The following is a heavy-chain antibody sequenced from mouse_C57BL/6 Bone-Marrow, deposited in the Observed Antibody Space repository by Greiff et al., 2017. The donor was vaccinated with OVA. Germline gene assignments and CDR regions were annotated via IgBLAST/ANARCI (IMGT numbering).Heavy chain of an antibody. CDR3: ARRGYYYGSLYFDY. V-gene: IGHV1-64*01. J-gene: IGHJ2*01. CDR2: IHPNSGST. CDR1: GYTFTSYW. D-gene: IGHD1-1*01. Sequence: VQLQQSGAELVKPGASVKLSCKASGYTFTSYWMHWVKQRPGQGLEWIGMIHPNSGSTNYNEKFKSKATLTVDKSSSTAYMQLSSLTSEDSAVYYCARRGYYYGSLYFDYWGQGTTLTVSS.